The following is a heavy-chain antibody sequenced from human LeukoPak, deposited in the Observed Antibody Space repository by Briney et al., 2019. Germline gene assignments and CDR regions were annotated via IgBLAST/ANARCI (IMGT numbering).Heavy chain of an antibody. CDR2: IYYSGST. V-gene: IGHV4-39*01. D-gene: IGHD2-2*01. CDR3: ARSVVVPAAYYYYYYMDV. CDR1: GGSISSGSYY. Sequence: SETLSLTCTVSGGSISSGSYYWGWIRQPPVKGLEWIGNIYYSGSTYYNPSLRSRVTISVDTSKNQFSLKLTSVTAADTAVYYCARSVVVPAAYYYYYYMDVWGKGTTVTISS. J-gene: IGHJ6*03.